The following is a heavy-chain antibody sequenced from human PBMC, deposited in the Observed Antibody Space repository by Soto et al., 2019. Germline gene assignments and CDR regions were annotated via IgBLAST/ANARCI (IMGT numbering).Heavy chain of an antibody. CDR1: GFTFSSYE. CDR3: ARDRSHYYYYYGMDV. V-gene: IGHV3-48*03. CDR2: ISSSGSTI. Sequence: GSLRLSCAASGFTFSSYEMNWVRQAPGKGLEWVSYISSSGSTIYYADSVKGRFTISRDNAKNSLYLQMNSLRAEDTAVYYCARDRSHYYYYYGMDVWGQGTTVTVSS. J-gene: IGHJ6*02.